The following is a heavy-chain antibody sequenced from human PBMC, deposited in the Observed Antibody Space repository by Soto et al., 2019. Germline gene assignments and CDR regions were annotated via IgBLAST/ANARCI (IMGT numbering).Heavy chain of an antibody. CDR2: IYYSGST. CDR1: GGSISSSSYY. Sequence: LSLTCTVSGGSISSSSYYWGWIRQPPGKGLEWIGSIYYSGSTYYNPSLKSRVTISVDTSKNQFSLKLSSVTAADTAVYYCARHAGSGWPKAGWFDPWGQGTLVTVSS. CDR3: ARHAGSGWPKAGWFDP. D-gene: IGHD6-19*01. J-gene: IGHJ5*02. V-gene: IGHV4-39*01.